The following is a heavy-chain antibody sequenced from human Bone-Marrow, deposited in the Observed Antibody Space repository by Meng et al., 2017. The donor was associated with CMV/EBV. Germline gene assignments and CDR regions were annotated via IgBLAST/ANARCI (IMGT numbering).Heavy chain of an antibody. CDR2: IYYSGST. CDR1: GGSISSSSYY. V-gene: IGHV4-39*07. CDR3: ARAYSSSWYGHYYYYGMDV. J-gene: IGHJ6*02. D-gene: IGHD6-13*01. Sequence: GSLRLSCTVSGGSISSSSYYWGWIRQPPGKGLEWIGSIYYSGSTYYNPSLKSRVTISVDTSKNQFSLKLSSVTAADTAVYYCARAYSSSWYGHYYYYGMDVWGQGTTVTVSS.